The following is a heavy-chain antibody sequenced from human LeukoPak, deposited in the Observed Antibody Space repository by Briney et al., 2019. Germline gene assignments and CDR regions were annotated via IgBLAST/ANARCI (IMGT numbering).Heavy chain of an antibody. CDR1: GYTLTELS. J-gene: IGHJ4*02. CDR2: FDPEDGET. CDR3: AGGRYSSSV. V-gene: IGHV1-24*01. D-gene: IGHD6-13*01. Sequence: GASVKVSCKVSGYTLTELSMHWVRQAPGKGLEWMGGFDPEDGETIYAQKFQGRVTMTRVMSTSTVYMELSSLRSEDTAMYYCAGGRYSSSVWGQGTLVTVSS.